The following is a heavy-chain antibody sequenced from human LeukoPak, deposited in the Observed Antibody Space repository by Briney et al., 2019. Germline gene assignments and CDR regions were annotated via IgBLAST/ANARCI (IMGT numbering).Heavy chain of an antibody. CDR2: IYHSGTT. J-gene: IGHJ4*02. Sequence: SGTLSLTCTVSGGSLSSSTWWNWVRQPPGKGLEWIGQIYHSGTTNYNPSLKSRVSISVDESKNQFSLNLTSVTAADTAVYFCARHPNYYRSGWGQGIQVTVSS. CDR1: GGSLSSSTW. D-gene: IGHD3-10*01. CDR3: ARHPNYYRSG. V-gene: IGHV4-4*02.